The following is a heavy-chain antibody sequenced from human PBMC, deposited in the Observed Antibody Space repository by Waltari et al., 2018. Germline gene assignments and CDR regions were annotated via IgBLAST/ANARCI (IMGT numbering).Heavy chain of an antibody. D-gene: IGHD1-26*01. J-gene: IGHJ4*02. CDR2: VLSNGNT. V-gene: IGHV4-39*01. CDR3: VRPPHCRGATCTAL. Sequence: QLQESGPGRVKPSESLSLTCTVSGASVSSNSYYWGWIRQSPGKGLGWVGSVLSNGNTYYNPSLKSRVTISVDTSRTQFFLMLTSVTAADTAVYFCVRPPHCRGATCTALWGQGTLVSVSS. CDR1: GASVSSNSYY.